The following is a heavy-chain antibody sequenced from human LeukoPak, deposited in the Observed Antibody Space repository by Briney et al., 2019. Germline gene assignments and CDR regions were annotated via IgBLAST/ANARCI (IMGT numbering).Heavy chain of an antibody. D-gene: IGHD6-19*01. Sequence: PGRSLRLSCAASGLTFSSYGMHWVRQAPGKGLEWVAVIWYDGSNKYYADSVKGRFTISRDNSKNTLYLQMNSLRAEDTAVYYCAKDLFCDSSGCHGESYWGQGTLVTVSS. V-gene: IGHV3-33*06. CDR1: GLTFSSYG. J-gene: IGHJ4*02. CDR3: AKDLFCDSSGCHGESY. CDR2: IWYDGSNK.